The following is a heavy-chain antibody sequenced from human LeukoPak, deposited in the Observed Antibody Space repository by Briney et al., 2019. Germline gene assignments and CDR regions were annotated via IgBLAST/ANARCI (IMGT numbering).Heavy chain of an antibody. J-gene: IGHJ4*02. D-gene: IGHD3-22*01. CDR2: IYYSGST. CDR3: ASQVVVSAPLDY. V-gene: IGHV4-59*01. Sequence: SETLSLTCTVPGGSISSYYWSWIRQPPGKGLEWIGYIYYSGSTNYNPSLKSRVTISVDTSKNQFSLKLSSVTAADTAVYYCASQVVVSAPLDYWGQGTLVTVSS. CDR1: GGSISSYY.